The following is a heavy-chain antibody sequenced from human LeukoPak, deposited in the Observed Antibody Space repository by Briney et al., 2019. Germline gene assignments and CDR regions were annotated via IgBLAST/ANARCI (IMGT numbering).Heavy chain of an antibody. J-gene: IGHJ4*02. D-gene: IGHD6-19*01. CDR3: AKMYEYRSGSHFDY. CDR1: GFTFSSYA. V-gene: IGHV3-23*01. Sequence: PGGSLRLSCAASGFTFSSYAMHWVRQAPGKGLEWVSAISGSGGSTYYADSVKGRFTISRDNSKNTLHLQMNSLRAEDTAVYYCAKMYEYRSGSHFDYWGQGTLVTVSS. CDR2: ISGSGGST.